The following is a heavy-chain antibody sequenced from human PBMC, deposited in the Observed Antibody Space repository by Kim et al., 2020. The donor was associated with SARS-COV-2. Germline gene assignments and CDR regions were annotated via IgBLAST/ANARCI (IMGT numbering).Heavy chain of an antibody. Sequence: ASVKVSCKASGYTFTSYARNWVRQAPGQGLDWMGWINTNTGNPTYARGLTGRFVFSLDTSVSTAYLQISSLKAEDTDGYYCARGIAAAGTDSSGRSIYFDYWGQGTLVTVSS. CDR3: ARGIAAAGTDSSGRSIYFDY. D-gene: IGHD6-13*01. CDR2: INTNTGNP. CDR1: GYTFTSYA. J-gene: IGHJ4*02. V-gene: IGHV7-4-1*02.